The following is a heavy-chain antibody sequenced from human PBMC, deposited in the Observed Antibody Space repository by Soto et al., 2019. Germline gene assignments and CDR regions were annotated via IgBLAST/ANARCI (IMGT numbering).Heavy chain of an antibody. CDR1: GFTFSNYG. V-gene: IGHV3-30*18. D-gene: IGHD2-2*02. CDR2: ISYDGSNK. J-gene: IGHJ6*02. CDR3: AKDIGYCSSTSCHKSYYGMDV. Sequence: AGGSLRLSCAASGFTFSNYGMHWVRQAPGKGLEWVAVISYDGSNKYYADSVKGRFTISRDNSKNTLYLQMNSLRAEDTAVYYCAKDIGYCSSTSCHKSYYGMDVWGQGTTVTVSS.